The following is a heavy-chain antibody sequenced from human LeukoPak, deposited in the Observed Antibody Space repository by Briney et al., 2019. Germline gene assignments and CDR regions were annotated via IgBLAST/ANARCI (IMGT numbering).Heavy chain of an antibody. D-gene: IGHD4-17*01. CDR3: ARAMWATTNGEYGMDV. CDR1: HFTFTTYW. Sequence: GGSLRLSCTASHFTFTTYWMSWVRQAPGKGLEWVANIKPDGSDKYYVDSVKGRFTISRDNAKNSLYLRMNSLRAEDTAVYYCARAMWATTNGEYGMDVWGQGTTVTVSS. CDR2: IKPDGSDK. J-gene: IGHJ6*02. V-gene: IGHV3-7*01.